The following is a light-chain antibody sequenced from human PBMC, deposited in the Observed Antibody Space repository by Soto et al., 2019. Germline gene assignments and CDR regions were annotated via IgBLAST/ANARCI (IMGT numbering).Light chain of an antibody. CDR3: SSYATSSPYV. CDR2: EGI. V-gene: IGLV2-14*02. Sequence: QSALAQPASVSGSPGQSITISCTGTSSTVGGFNVVSWYQQHPGKAPKVIIYEGIKRPSGVSNRFSGSNSGSTASLTISGLQVEDEADYYCSSYATSSPYVFGPGTKVTVL. J-gene: IGLJ1*01. CDR1: SSTVGGFNV.